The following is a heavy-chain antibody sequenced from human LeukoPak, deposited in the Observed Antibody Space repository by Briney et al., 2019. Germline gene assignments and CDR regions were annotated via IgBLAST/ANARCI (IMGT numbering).Heavy chain of an antibody. D-gene: IGHD6-13*01. V-gene: IGHV4-34*01. CDR1: GGSFSGYY. CDR2: INHSGST. J-gene: IGHJ5*02. Sequence: SETLSLTCAVYGGSFSGYYWSWIRQPPGKGLEWIGEINHSGSTNYKPSLKSRVTISVDTSKNQFSLKLSSVTAADTAVYYCARDDITAVGKGFWIDPWGQGTLVTVSS. CDR3: ARDDITAVGKGFWIDP.